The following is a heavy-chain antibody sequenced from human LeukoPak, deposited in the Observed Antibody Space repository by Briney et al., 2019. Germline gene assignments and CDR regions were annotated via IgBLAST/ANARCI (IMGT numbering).Heavy chain of an antibody. D-gene: IGHD3-10*01. CDR3: AKETGSGWFDP. CDR1: GFTFSSYT. V-gene: IGHV3-23*01. J-gene: IGHJ5*02. Sequence: GGFLRLSCAASGFTFSSYTMNWVRQAPGKGLEWVSGISGSGGGTSYADSVKGRFTFSRDNSKNTLYLQMNSLRAEDTAVYYCAKETGSGWFDPWGQGTLVTVSS. CDR2: ISGSGGGT.